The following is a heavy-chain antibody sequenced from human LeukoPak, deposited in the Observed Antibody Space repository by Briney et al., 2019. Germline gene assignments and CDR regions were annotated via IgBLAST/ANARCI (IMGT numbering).Heavy chain of an antibody. CDR3: ARDGGEDVVVPAANWFDP. J-gene: IGHJ5*02. CDR2: IYHSGST. V-gene: IGHV4-30-2*01. CDR1: GGSISSGGYY. Sequence: SETLSLTCTVSGGSISSGGYYWSWIRQPPGKGLEWIGYIYHSGSTYYNPSLKSRVTISVDRSKNQFSLKLSSVTAADTAVYYRARDGGEDVVVPAANWFDPWGQGTLVTVSS. D-gene: IGHD2-2*01.